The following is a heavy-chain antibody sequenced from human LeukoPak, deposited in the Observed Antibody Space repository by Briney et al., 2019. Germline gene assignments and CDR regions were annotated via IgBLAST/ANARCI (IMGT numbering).Heavy chain of an antibody. V-gene: IGHV3-74*01. J-gene: IGHJ5*02. CDR1: GFTFSSYW. CDR3: ARDGSSWSNWLDP. Sequence: GGSLRLSCAASGFTFSSYWMHRVRQAPGKGLVWVSRIKSDGSITSHADSVKGRFTISRDNAKNTLYLQMNSLRAEDTGVYYCARDGSSWSNWLDPWGQGTLVTVSS. CDR2: IKSDGSIT. D-gene: IGHD6-13*01.